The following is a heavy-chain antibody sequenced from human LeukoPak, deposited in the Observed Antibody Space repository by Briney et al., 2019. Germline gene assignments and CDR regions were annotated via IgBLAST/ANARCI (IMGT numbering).Heavy chain of an antibody. J-gene: IGHJ5*02. CDR2: ITTTSDT. CDR3: ARSGSFYHNWFDP. V-gene: IGHV3-11*06. D-gene: IGHD1-26*01. Sequence: GGSLRLSCAAPGFTFSNYYMSWIRQAPGTGLEWISYITTTSDTSYADSVKGRFTISRDNAKNSLYLQMNSLRAEDTAVYYCARSGSFYHNWFDPWGQGSLVTVSS. CDR1: GFTFSNYY.